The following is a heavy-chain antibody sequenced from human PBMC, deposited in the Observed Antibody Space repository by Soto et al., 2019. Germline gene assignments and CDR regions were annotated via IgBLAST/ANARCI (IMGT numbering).Heavy chain of an antibody. CDR3: ATQGLTTYYFGY. CDR2: IDLSESYT. J-gene: IGHJ4*02. CDR1: GYSFASQW. Sequence: LGESLKISCKVSGYSFASQWISWVRQVPGKGQEWMVRIDLSESYTTYTPSFHGHVTFSADKSITTAYLQWRSLEVSDTAIYYCATQGLTTYYFGYWGQGTLVTVSS. V-gene: IGHV5-10-1*01.